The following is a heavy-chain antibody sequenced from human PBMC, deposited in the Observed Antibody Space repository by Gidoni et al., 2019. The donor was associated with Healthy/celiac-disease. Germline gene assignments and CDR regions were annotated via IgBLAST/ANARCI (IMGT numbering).Heavy chain of an antibody. Sequence: QVQLVESGGGLVKPGGSLRLSCAASGFTLSDYFSSWIPQAPGKGLEWVSYIGSSGSTIYYADSVKGRFTISRDNAKNSLYLQMNSLRAEDTAVYYCARASDYYDSSGYYSLDAFDIWGQGTMVTVSS. V-gene: IGHV3-11*01. CDR1: GFTLSDYF. CDR2: IGSSGSTI. D-gene: IGHD3-22*01. CDR3: ARASDYYDSSGYYSLDAFDI. J-gene: IGHJ3*02.